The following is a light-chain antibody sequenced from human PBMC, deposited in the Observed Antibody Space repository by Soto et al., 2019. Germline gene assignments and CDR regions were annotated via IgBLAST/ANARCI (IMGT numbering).Light chain of an antibody. CDR1: QSVSSH. J-gene: IGKJ4*01. CDR3: QQRSNWPLT. Sequence: EIVLTQSPATLSLSPGERAALSCRASQSVSSHLAWYQQKPGQAPRLLIYDASNRATGIPARFSGSGSGTDFPLIISSLEPEDLAVYYCQQRSNWPLTFGGGNKVEIK. CDR2: DAS. V-gene: IGKV3-11*01.